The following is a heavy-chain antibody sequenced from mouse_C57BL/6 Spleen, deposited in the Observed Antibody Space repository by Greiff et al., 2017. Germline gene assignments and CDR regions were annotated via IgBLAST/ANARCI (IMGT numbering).Heavy chain of an antibody. V-gene: IGHV1-80*01. Sequence: VQLQQSGAELVKPGASVKISCKASGYAFSSYWMNWVKQRPGKGLEWIGQIYPGDGDTNYNGKFKGKATLTADKSSSTSYMQLSSLTSEDPAVYFCARGSDGYLDYWGQGTTLTVSS. CDR3: ARGSDGYLDY. CDR1: GYAFSSYW. J-gene: IGHJ2*01. D-gene: IGHD2-3*01. CDR2: IYPGDGDT.